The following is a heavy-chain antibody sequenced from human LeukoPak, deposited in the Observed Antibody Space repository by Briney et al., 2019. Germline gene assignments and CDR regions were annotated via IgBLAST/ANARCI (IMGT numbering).Heavy chain of an antibody. CDR3: ARHLGYSSSWYHWNSHPDAFDI. V-gene: IGHV4-34*01. D-gene: IGHD6-13*01. J-gene: IGHJ3*02. CDR1: GGSISHYY. CDR2: INHSGST. Sequence: PSETLSLTCAVYGGSISHYYWSWIRQSPGKGLECIGEINHSGSTNYNPSLKSRVTISVDTSKNQFSLKLSSVTAADTAVYYCARHLGYSSSWYHWNSHPDAFDIWGQGTMVTVSS.